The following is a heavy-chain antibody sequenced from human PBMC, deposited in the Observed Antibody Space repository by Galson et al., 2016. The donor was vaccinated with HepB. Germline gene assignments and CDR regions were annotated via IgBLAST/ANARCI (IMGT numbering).Heavy chain of an antibody. D-gene: IGHD5-18*01. V-gene: IGHV2-5*02. CDR3: AHRGPHDTSGYSYSPFDF. CDR1: GFSLSSNGVG. Sequence: PALVKPTQTLTLTCTVSGFSLSSNGVGVGWIRQPPGKALEWLALIFWDDDQRYNPSLKNRVTVTKDTSKNQVVLTVTDMDPVDTATYFCAHRGPHDTSGYSYSPFDFWGQGILVTVSS. J-gene: IGHJ4*02. CDR2: IFWDDDQ.